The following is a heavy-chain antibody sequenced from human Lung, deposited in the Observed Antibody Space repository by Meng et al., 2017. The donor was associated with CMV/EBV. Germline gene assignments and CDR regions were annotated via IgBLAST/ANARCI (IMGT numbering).Heavy chain of an antibody. CDR3: ARARDRSVPGRFDP. J-gene: IGHJ5*02. Sequence: GGSRRPXCAASGFTFSDYYMSWIRQAPGKGLEWFSYISNSGTTIYYTDPVKGRFPISRDNADNSLYLQMNSLRVEDTAVYYCARARDRSVPGRFDPWGQGXLVTVSS. V-gene: IGHV3-11*01. D-gene: IGHD3-10*02. CDR2: ISNSGTTI. CDR1: GFTFSDYY.